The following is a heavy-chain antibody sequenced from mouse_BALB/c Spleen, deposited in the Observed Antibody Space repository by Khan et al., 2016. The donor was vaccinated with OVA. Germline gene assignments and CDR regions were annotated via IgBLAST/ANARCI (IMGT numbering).Heavy chain of an antibody. V-gene: IGHV3-6*02. J-gene: IGHJ3*01. CDR3: GRRGSTGATGFDD. CDR2: IRSDGNS. CDR1: GYSITSGYF. D-gene: IGHD1-1*01. Sequence: EVQLQESGPGLVKPSQSLSLTCSVTGYSITSGYFWNWIRQFPGNKLEWMGYIRSDGNSNYNPSLKNRISITRDTSTHQFFLKLSSVTSEDTATDYYGRRGSTGATGFDDWGQGTLVTVSA.